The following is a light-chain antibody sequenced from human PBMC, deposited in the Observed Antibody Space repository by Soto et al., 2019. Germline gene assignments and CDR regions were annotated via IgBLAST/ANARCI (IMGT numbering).Light chain of an antibody. V-gene: IGKV4-1*01. CDR3: QQFYTTPHT. J-gene: IGKJ1*01. Sequence: DIVMTQSPDSLAVSLGERATINCKSSQSAFSTSSSKNYLAWYQQKPGQPPRLLLYLASTRESGVPDRFSGSGSGTDFTLTFSSLQAEDAAVYYCQQFYTTPHTFGQGTKVEIK. CDR1: QSAFSTSSSKNY. CDR2: LAS.